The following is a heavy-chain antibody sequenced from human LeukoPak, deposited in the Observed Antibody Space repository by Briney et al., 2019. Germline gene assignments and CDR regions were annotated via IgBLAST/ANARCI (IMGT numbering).Heavy chain of an antibody. CDR3: ARVDYGDYSKAFDY. CDR2: INHRGRT. D-gene: IGHD4-17*01. V-gene: IGHV4-34*01. J-gene: IGHJ4*02. CDR1: GESFSGYY. Sequence: SETLSLTCAVYGESFSGYYWSWIRQPPGKGLGWIGEINHRGRTNYNPSLKSRVTMSVDTSKSQFSLNLSSVTAADTSVYYCARVDYGDYSKAFDYWGQGTLVTVSS.